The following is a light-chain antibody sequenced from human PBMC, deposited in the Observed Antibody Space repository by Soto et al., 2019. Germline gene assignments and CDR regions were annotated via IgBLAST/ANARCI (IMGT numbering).Light chain of an antibody. V-gene: IGKV1-39*01. CDR1: QSISSW. CDR2: SAS. J-gene: IGKJ5*01. CDR3: QQNYSNPQA. Sequence: DIEITQSPSTLSASLGDRVTLSCRASQSISSWLAWYQQTKGKAPKILIYSASNLQSGVPSRFSGSGSGTHFSLTINSLQPEDFATYYCQQNYSNPQAFGQGTRLDIK.